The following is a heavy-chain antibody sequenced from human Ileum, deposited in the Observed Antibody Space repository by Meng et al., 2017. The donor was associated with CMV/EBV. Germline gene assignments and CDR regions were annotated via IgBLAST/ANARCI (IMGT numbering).Heavy chain of an antibody. V-gene: IGHV6-1*01. D-gene: IGHD6-13*01. CDR3: VRLTGNSWLDY. J-gene: IGHJ4*02. Sequence: QVQRQQSGPGLVKTSQTLLLPCAISGDSVSSTTVTWNWIRQSPSRGLEWLGRTYYRSKWFNDYALSVRGRITINPDISKNQLSLQLNSVTPEDTAVYYCVRLTGNSWLDYWGRGTLVTVSS. CDR1: GDSVSSTTVT. CDR2: TYYRSKWFN.